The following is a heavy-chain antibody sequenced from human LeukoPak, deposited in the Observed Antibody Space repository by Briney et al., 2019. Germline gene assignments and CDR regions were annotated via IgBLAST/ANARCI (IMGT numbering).Heavy chain of an antibody. V-gene: IGHV3-23*01. CDR1: GFTFSTYG. CDR2: ISGIGNYT. J-gene: IGHJ4*02. Sequence: GGSLRLSCAASGFTFSTYGMSWVRQAPGKGLEWVSGISGIGNYTYYADSVKGRFTISRDNSKNTLYLRLNSLRAEDTAVYYCVKSEAAIIDYWGQGTLVTVSS. D-gene: IGHD2-2*01. CDR3: VKSEAAIIDY.